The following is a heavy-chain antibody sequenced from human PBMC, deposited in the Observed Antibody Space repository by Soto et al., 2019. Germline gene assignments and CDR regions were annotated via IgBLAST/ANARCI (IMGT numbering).Heavy chain of an antibody. J-gene: IGHJ6*02. CDR3: ATAGRIVDTGIGYYYYHAMDV. CDR2: FNPTGDTA. Sequence: QVQLVQSGAEVKKPGASVKASCKASGYTFTSYYIHWVRQAPGQGLEWMGIFNPTGDTASNAQKFQGRVTMTRDTSTGRAYMELGTLRTEDTAVYYCATAGRIVDTGIGYYYYHAMDVWGQGTRVTVS. V-gene: IGHV1-46*01. CDR1: GYTFTSYY. D-gene: IGHD5-18*01.